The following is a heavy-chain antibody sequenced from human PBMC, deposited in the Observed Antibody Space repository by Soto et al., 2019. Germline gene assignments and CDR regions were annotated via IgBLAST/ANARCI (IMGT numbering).Heavy chain of an antibody. D-gene: IGHD5-12*01. J-gene: IGHJ6*02. CDR1: GGTFSSYA. CDR3: ARAGRDGYNHPHPYYYYYGMDV. CDR2: IIPIFGTA. Sequence: ASVKVSCKASGGTFSSYAISWVRQAPGQGLEWMGGIIPIFGTANCAQKFQGRVTITADESTSTAYMELSSLRSEDTAVYYCARAGRDGYNHPHPYYYYYGMDVWGQGTTVTVSS. V-gene: IGHV1-69*13.